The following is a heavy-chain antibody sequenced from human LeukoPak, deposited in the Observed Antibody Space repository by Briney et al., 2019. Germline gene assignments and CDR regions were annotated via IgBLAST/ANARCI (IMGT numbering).Heavy chain of an antibody. CDR3: AMNSVDTAMAP. J-gene: IGHJ5*02. CDR1: GGSISSSSYY. V-gene: IGHV4-39*01. D-gene: IGHD5-18*01. CDR2: IYYSGST. Sequence: SETLSLTCTVPGGSISSSSYYWGWIRQPPGKGLEWIGRIYYSGSTYYTPSLKSRVTISVDTSKIRFPLKLSSVTAADTAVYYCAMNSVDTAMAPWGQGTLVTVSS.